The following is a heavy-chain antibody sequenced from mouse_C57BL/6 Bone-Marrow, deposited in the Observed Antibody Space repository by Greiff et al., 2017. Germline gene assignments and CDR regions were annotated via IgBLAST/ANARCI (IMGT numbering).Heavy chain of an antibody. J-gene: IGHJ2*01. Sequence: LQESGAELVRPGASVKMSCKASGYTFTSYNMHWVKQTPRQGLEWIGAIYPGNGDTSCNQKFKGKATLTVDKSSSTAYMQLSSLTSEDSAVYFCARSLTGTDYFDYWGQGTTLTVSS. CDR2: IYPGNGDT. CDR1: GYTFTSYN. V-gene: IGHV1-12*01. D-gene: IGHD4-1*01. CDR3: ARSLTGTDYFDY.